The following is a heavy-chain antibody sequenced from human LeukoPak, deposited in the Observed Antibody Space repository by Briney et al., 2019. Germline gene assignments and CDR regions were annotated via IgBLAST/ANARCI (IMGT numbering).Heavy chain of an antibody. Sequence: PGGSLRLSCAASGFTFSSYAMSWVRQAPGKGLEWVSAISGSGGSTYYADSVKGRFTISRDNSKNTLYLQMNSLRVEDTAVYYCARERITYYFGSGGYYFDYWGQGTLVTVSS. CDR3: ARERITYYFGSGGYYFDY. J-gene: IGHJ4*02. V-gene: IGHV3-23*01. CDR1: GFTFSSYA. CDR2: ISGSGGST. D-gene: IGHD3-10*01.